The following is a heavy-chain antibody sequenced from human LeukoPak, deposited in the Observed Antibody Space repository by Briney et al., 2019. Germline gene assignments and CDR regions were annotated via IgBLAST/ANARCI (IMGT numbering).Heavy chain of an antibody. CDR1: GFTFSSYT. J-gene: IGHJ4*02. Sequence: GGSLRLSCVASGFTFSSYTMNWVRQAPGKGLEWVSCITSGSYIYYAESVKGRFTISRDNAKNSLYLQMNSLRAEDTGVYYCARDPTADDYWGQGTLVTVSS. CDR3: ARDPTADDY. CDR2: ITSGSYI. V-gene: IGHV3-21*01. D-gene: IGHD2-2*01.